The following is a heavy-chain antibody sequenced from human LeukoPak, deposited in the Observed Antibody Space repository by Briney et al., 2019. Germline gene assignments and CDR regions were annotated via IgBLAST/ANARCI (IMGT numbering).Heavy chain of an antibody. V-gene: IGHV1-46*01. CDR3: ARGLSQWLVRDY. Sequence: ASVKVSCKASGYTFTSYYMHWVRQAPGQGLESMGIINPSGGSTSYAQKFQGRVTMTRDMSTSTVYMELSSLRSEDTAVYYCARGLSQWLVRDYWGQGTLVTVSS. J-gene: IGHJ4*02. D-gene: IGHD6-19*01. CDR1: GYTFTSYY. CDR2: INPSGGST.